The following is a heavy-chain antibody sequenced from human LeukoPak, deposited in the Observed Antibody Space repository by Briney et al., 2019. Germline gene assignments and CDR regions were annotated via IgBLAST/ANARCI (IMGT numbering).Heavy chain of an antibody. J-gene: IGHJ4*02. CDR1: GGSISSSSYY. CDR3: AREDGYNHRDY. Sequence: PSETLSLTCTVSGGSISSSSYYWGWIRQPPGKGLEWIGSIYYSGSTYYNPSLKSRVTISVDTSKNQFSLKLSSVTAADTAVYYCAREDGYNHRDYWGQGTLVTVSS. CDR2: IYYSGST. V-gene: IGHV4-39*07. D-gene: IGHD5-24*01.